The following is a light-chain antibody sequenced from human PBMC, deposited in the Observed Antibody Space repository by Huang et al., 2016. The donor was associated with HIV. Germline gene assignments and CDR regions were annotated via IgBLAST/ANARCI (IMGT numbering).Light chain of an antibody. CDR3: QQYNNWPPLT. J-gene: IGKJ4*01. CDR1: QSVNSN. V-gene: IGKV3-15*01. CDR2: GAT. Sequence: EIVMTQSPATLSVSPGERATLSCRASQSVNSNLAWYQQKPGQAPRPLIYGATTRATGIPATFSGSGSGTEFTLTISSLQSEDFAVYYCQQYNNWPPLTFGGGTKVEIK.